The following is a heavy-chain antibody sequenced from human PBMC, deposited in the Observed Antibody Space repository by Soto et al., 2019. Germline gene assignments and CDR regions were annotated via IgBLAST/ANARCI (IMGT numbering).Heavy chain of an antibody. Sequence: GGCPGISCASSGFTFRDYYIGGVRQAPGKGLEWVSYIGPSSSYTNYADSVKGRFTISRDNTKNSLYLQMNSLRAEDTAVYYCARVVRLMLYSDYWGQGTLVTVSS. CDR3: ARVVRLMLYSDY. V-gene: IGHV3-11*06. D-gene: IGHD2-8*01. CDR1: GFTFRDYY. J-gene: IGHJ4*02. CDR2: IGPSSSYT.